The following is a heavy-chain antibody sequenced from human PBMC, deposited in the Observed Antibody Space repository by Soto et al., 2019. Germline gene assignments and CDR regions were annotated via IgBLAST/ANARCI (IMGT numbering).Heavy chain of an antibody. J-gene: IGHJ4*02. CDR2: IYWDDDK. CDR3: AHRLTLNSDWNYGRFDY. D-gene: IGHD1-7*01. Sequence: QITLKESGPTLVKPTQTLTLTCTFSGFSLTTYGVGVGWIRQPPGKALQRLALIYWDDDKRYCPSLKSRLTITKDTSKNQVVLTMTNMDPVDTATYFCAHRLTLNSDWNYGRFDYWGQGTLVTVSS. V-gene: IGHV2-5*02. CDR1: GFSLTTYGVG.